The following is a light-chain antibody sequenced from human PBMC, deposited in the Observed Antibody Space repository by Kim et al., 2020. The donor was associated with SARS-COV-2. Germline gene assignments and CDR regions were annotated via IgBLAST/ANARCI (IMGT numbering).Light chain of an antibody. Sequence: AIRITQSPSSLSASTGDRVTITCRASQGISSYLAWYQQKPGKAPKLLIYAASTLQSGVPSGFSGSGSGTDFTLTISCLQSEDFATYYCQQYYSYPYTFGQGTKLEI. CDR3: QQYYSYPYT. CDR1: QGISSY. V-gene: IGKV1-8*01. J-gene: IGKJ2*01. CDR2: AAS.